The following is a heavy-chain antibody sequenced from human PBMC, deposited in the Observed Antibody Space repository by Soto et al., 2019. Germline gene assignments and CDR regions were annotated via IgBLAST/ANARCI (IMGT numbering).Heavy chain of an antibody. D-gene: IGHD3-10*01. Sequence: ASVKVSCKASGGTFSSYAISWVRQAPGQGLEWMGGIIPIFGTANYAQKFQGRVTITADESTSTAYMELSSLRSEDTAVYYCARDSPYYYGSGSYKGKNYFDYWGQGTLVTVSS. J-gene: IGHJ4*02. V-gene: IGHV1-69*13. CDR3: ARDSPYYYGSGSYKGKNYFDY. CDR1: GGTFSSYA. CDR2: IIPIFGTA.